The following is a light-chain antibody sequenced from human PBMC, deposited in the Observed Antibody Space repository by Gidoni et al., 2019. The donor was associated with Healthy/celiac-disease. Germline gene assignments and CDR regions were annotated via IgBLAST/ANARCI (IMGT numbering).Light chain of an antibody. CDR1: QGISSY. V-gene: IGKV1-9*01. CDR3: QQLNSYLYT. CDR2: AAS. Sequence: IQLTQSPSFMSASVGDRVTITCRASQGISSYLAWYQQKPGKAPKLLIYAASTLQSGVPARFSGSGSGTEFTLTISSLQPEDFATYYCQQLNSYLYTFXQXTKLEIK. J-gene: IGKJ2*01.